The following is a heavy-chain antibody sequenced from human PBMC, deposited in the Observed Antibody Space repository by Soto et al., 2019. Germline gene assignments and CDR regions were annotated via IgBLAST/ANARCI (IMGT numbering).Heavy chain of an antibody. V-gene: IGHV3-33*01. CDR2: IWYDGSTK. CDR1: GFTFSSYA. J-gene: IGHJ6*02. CDR3: AREWCVDCYRPYGMDV. Sequence: QGQLVESGGGVVQPGRSLRLSCAPSGFTFSSYAMHWVRQAPGKGLYCVAVIWYDGSTKYYADSVKGRFTISRDNSKNTLYLQMNSLRAEYTALYYCAREWCVDCYRPYGMDVWGQGTTVTVSS. D-gene: IGHD2-21*02.